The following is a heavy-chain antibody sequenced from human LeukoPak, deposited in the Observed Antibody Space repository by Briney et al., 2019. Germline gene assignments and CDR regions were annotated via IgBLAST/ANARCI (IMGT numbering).Heavy chain of an antibody. J-gene: IGHJ6*03. V-gene: IGHV4-4*07. CDR1: GGSISSYY. D-gene: IGHD4-11*01. Sequence: ETLSLTCTVSGGSISSYYWSWIRQPAGKGLEWIGRIYTSGSTNYNPSLKSRVTMSVDTSKNQFSLKLSSVTAADTAVYYCAREYSNQKADYYYYYYMDVWGKGTTVTVSS. CDR3: AREYSNQKADYYYYYYMDV. CDR2: IYTSGST.